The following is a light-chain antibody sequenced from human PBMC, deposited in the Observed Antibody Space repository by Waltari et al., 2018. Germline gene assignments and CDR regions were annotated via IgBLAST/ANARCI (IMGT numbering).Light chain of an antibody. J-gene: IGKJ2*01. CDR1: QGISSY. CDR2: AAS. Sequence: DIQLTQSPSSLSAPVGDRVTITCRPSQGISSYLALYQQQPGEAPKLLISAASTLQSGVPSRFSGSGSGTEFTLTIRSLQPEDFATYYCQQLNSFPYTFGQGTKLDIK. CDR3: QQLNSFPYT. V-gene: IGKV1-9*01.